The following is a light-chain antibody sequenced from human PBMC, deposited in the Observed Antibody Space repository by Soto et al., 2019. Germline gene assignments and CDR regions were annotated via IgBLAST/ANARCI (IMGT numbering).Light chain of an antibody. CDR2: AAS. J-gene: IGKJ4*01. Sequence: EIVLTQSPGTLSLSPGERATLSCRASQSVSASYLAWYEQKPCQGPSVLSCAASSSATCIPDIFSGSVSVTDVTLTISSRQSEDVSVYYCHQYNSWPPLTFGGGTKVDIK. CDR1: QSVSASY. V-gene: IGKV3-20*01. CDR3: HQYNSWPPLT.